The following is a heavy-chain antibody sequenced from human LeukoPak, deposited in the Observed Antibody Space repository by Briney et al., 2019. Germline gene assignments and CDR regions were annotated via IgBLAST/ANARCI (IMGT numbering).Heavy chain of an antibody. CDR2: ISYDGSNK. CDR3: AKDWFGYSGYDYVFDY. J-gene: IGHJ4*02. V-gene: IGHV3-30*18. Sequence: GGSLRLSCAASGFTFSCYGMHWVRQAPGKGLEWVAVISYDGSNKDYADSVKGRFTISRDNSKNTLYLQMNSLRAEDTALYYCAKDWFGYSGYDYVFDYWGQGTLVTVSS. D-gene: IGHD5-12*01. CDR1: GFTFSCYG.